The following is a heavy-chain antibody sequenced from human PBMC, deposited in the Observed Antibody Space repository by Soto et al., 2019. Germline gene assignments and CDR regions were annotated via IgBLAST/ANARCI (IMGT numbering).Heavy chain of an antibody. V-gene: IGHV4-34*01. CDR1: GGSFSGYY. Sequence: QVQLQQWGAGLLKPSETLSLTCAVYGGSFSGYYWSWIRQPPGKGLEWIGEINHSGSTNYNPSLNSRVTISLDPSKNQFSLKLSSVTAADTAVYYCARDRATMVRGVIPRWFDPWGQGTLVTVSS. CDR3: ARDRATMVRGVIPRWFDP. J-gene: IGHJ5*02. CDR2: INHSGST. D-gene: IGHD3-10*01.